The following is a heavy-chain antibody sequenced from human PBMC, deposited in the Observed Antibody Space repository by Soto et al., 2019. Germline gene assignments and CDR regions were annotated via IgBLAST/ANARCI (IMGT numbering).Heavy chain of an antibody. Sequence: EGQLLQSGGDLVQPGGSLRLSCAGSGLTLRSYAMTWIRQTPETGLEWVSTISGRSAVPSYADSVNGRFTVSRDNSKNTLYLKMNRLRPDDTAIYYCAKGGPFTGGFDPWGQGTLVTVSA. CDR3: AKGGPFTGGFDP. V-gene: IGHV3-23*01. CDR2: ISGRSAVP. D-gene: IGHD3-16*01. J-gene: IGHJ5*02. CDR1: GLTLRSYA.